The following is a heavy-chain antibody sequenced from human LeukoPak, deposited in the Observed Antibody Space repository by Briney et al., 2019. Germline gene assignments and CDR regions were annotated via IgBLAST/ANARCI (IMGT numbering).Heavy chain of an antibody. V-gene: IGHV3-11*04. Sequence: SGGSLRLSCAASGFTFSDYYMSWIRQAPGKGLEWVSTIKGIGPTTYYADSLKGRFTISRDNAKNSLFLQMSSLRADDTAIYYWARAGELRYMDVWGKGTAVTVSS. CDR3: ARAGELRYMDV. D-gene: IGHD3-16*01. J-gene: IGHJ6*03. CDR2: IKGIGPTT. CDR1: GFTFSDYY.